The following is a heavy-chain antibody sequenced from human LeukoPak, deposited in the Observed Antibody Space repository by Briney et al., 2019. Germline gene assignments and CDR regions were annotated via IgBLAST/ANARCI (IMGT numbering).Heavy chain of an antibody. V-gene: IGHV1-2*02. J-gene: IGHJ5*02. CDR1: GYPFTAYY. CDR3: ARDTAAAGRYNWFDP. Sequence: ASVKVSCKASGYPFTAYYMHWVRQAPGQGLEWMGWINPNSGGTNYAQKFQGRVTMTRDTSISTAYMELSRLRSDDTAVYYCARDTAAAGRYNWFDPWGQGTLVTVSS. CDR2: INPNSGGT. D-gene: IGHD6-13*01.